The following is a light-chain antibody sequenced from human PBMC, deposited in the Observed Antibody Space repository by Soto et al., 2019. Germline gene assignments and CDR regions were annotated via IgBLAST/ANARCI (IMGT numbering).Light chain of an antibody. CDR2: DAS. V-gene: IGKV3D-20*02. CDR1: PSISSSY. Sequence: EIVLTPSPGTLSFPPGERATLSCRASPSISSSYLAWYQQNPVQAPRLLIYDASHRATGTPARISGSGSGTDVTLTISSLEHDEFAGFYCQERSNWTRTFGQGTKVDI. CDR3: QERSNWTRT. J-gene: IGKJ1*01.